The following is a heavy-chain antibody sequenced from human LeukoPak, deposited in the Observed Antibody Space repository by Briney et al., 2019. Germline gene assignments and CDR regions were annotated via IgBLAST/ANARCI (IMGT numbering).Heavy chain of an antibody. Sequence: PGGSLGLSCAASGFTFKEYGMSWVRQAPGKGLEWVSTINDNGANTHYADSVKGRFTISRDSSKNTLFLQMNSLRADDTARYYCTKGDGGWYPIDSWGQGTLIIVSS. CDR2: INDNGANT. CDR1: GFTFKEYG. CDR3: TKGDGGWYPIDS. V-gene: IGHV3-23*01. J-gene: IGHJ4*02. D-gene: IGHD6-19*01.